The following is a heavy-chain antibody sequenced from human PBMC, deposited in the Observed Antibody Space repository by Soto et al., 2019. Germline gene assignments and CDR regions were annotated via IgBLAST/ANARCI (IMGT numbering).Heavy chain of an antibody. CDR3: ARGGPGGASYRYLWFDP. V-gene: IGHV4-31*01. J-gene: IGHJ5*02. CDR1: GGSISSGGYS. D-gene: IGHD3-16*02. Sequence: QVQLHESGPGLVKTSQTLSLTCTVSGGSISSGGYSWNWIRQHPGKGLEWIGYIYYSGSTYYNPSLKSQIPISVATSKNQFSLKLSSVTDTAVYYCARGGPGGASYRYLWFDPWGQGTLVTVSS. CDR2: IYYSGST.